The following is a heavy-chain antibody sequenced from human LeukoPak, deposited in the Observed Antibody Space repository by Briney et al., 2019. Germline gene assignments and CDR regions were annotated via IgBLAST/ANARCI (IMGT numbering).Heavy chain of an antibody. CDR3: ARGLAGGGFDY. CDR2: ISSSSSTI. D-gene: IGHD2-15*01. J-gene: IGHJ4*02. Sequence: GGSLRLSCAASGFTFSSYSIKWVRQAAGKVLEWVSYISSSSSTIYYAHCVKGRSTISRDNGKTSLYLQMNSLIAEDTAVYYCARGLAGGGFDYWGQGTLVTVSS. V-gene: IGHV3-48*04. CDR1: GFTFSSYS.